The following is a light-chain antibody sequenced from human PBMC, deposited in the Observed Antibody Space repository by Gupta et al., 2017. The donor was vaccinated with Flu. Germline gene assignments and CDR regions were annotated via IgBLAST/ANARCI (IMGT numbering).Light chain of an antibody. CDR3: HQSDSLFT. V-gene: IGKV1-39*01. Sequence: VANIVTITCPAMQSISSYLNWYQKKPGKAPKLRIYAAFSLQIGVPSGFSGSGSGTDCTLTISSLQPEDFATDYCHQSDSLFTFGPGTKVDIK. J-gene: IGKJ3*01. CDR1: QSISSY. CDR2: AAF.